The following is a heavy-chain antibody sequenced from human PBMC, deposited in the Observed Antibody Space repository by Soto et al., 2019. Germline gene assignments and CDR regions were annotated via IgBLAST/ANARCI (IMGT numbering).Heavy chain of an antibody. V-gene: IGHV1-69*13. J-gene: IGHJ6*02. D-gene: IGHD5-18*01. Sequence: VASVKVSCKASGGTFSSYAISWVRQAPGQGLEWMGGIIPIFGTANYAQKFQGRVTITADESTSTAYMELSSLRSEDTAVYYCARDLRIQLWPAQRYYYGMDVWGQGTTVTVSS. CDR1: GGTFSSYA. CDR3: ARDLRIQLWPAQRYYYGMDV. CDR2: IIPIFGTA.